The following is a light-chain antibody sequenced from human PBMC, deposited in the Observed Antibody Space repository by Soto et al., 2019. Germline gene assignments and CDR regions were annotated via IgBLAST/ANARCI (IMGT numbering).Light chain of an antibody. CDR3: QQRGSWPPLT. CDR1: QSVANY. J-gene: IGKJ4*01. Sequence: EVVLTQSPATLSLSPGERATLSCRASQSVANYIAWYQKRPGQPPRLLIYDSSNRATGIPARFTGSGSGTDFTLTISSLEPEDFAVYYCQQRGSWPPLTFGGGTKVAIK. CDR2: DSS. V-gene: IGKV3-11*01.